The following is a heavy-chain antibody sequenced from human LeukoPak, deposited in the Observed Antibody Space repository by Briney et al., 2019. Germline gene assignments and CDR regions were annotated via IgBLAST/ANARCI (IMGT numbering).Heavy chain of an antibody. CDR1: GGSISSYY. CDR2: IYYSGST. V-gene: IGHV4-59*01. D-gene: IGHD6-13*01. J-gene: IGHJ5*02. Sequence: PSETLSLTCTVSGGSISSYYWSWIRQPPGKGLEWIGYIYYSGSTNYNPSLKSRVTISVDTSKNQFSLKLSSVTAADTAVYYCARDHGYSSSWYPDWFDPWGQGTLVTVSS. CDR3: ARDHGYSSSWYPDWFDP.